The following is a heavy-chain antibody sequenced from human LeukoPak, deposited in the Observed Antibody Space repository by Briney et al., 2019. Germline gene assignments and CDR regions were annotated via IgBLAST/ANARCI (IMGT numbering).Heavy chain of an antibody. CDR2: ISAYNGNT. Sequence: GASVKVSCKASGYTFTSYGISWVRQAPGQGLEWMGWISAYNGNTNYAQKLQGRVTMATDTSTSTAYMELRSLRSDDTAVYSCARDLRSYDCWSGNRPTFDPWGQGTLVTVSS. D-gene: IGHD3-3*01. CDR1: GYTFTSYG. V-gene: IGHV1-18*01. J-gene: IGHJ5*02. CDR3: ARDLRSYDCWSGNRPTFDP.